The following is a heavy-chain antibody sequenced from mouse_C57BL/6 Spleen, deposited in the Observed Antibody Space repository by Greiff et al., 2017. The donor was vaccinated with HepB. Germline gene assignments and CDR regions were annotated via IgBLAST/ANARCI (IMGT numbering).Heavy chain of an antibody. CDR2: SRNKANDYTT. V-gene: IGHV7-1*01. J-gene: IGHJ1*03. Sequence: EVMLVESGGGLVQSGRSLRLSCATSGFTFSDFYMEWVRQAPGKGLEWIAASRNKANDYTTEYSASVKGRFIVSRDTSQSILYLQMNALRAEDTAIYYCARDAYGPYWYFDVWGTGTTVTVSS. CDR3: ARDAYGPYWYFDV. D-gene: IGHD1-1*01. CDR1: GFTFSDFY.